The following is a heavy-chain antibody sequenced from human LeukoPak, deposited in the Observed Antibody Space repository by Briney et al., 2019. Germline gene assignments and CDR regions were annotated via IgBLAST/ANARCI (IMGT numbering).Heavy chain of an antibody. CDR1: GFTFSSHA. CDR3: ARDRGFCSGTSCAYIYYYMDV. V-gene: IGHV3-30*01. CDR2: ISYDGIDK. Sequence: GGSLRLSCAASGFTFSSHAIHWVRQAPGKGLEWVAAISYDGIDKLYAASVKGRFTISRDNVRNTLYLQMVSLRAEDTAVYFCARDRGFCSGTSCAYIYYYMDVWGNGTTASVSS. J-gene: IGHJ6*03. D-gene: IGHD2-2*01.